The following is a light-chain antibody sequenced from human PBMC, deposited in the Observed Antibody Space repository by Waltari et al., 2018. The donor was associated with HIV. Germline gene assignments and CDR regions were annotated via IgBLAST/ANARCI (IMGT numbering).Light chain of an antibody. V-gene: IGKV1-27*01. CDR2: RAS. Sequence: DVRMTQSPSSLSASVGDRVTITCRATQDIGDSLAWYQQKPGQGPKLLIFRASTLHSGVSSRFSGSGSRTFFTLSITSLQPEDVATYVCQKYNNAPHTFGQGTKVE. CDR3: QKYNNAPHT. J-gene: IGKJ1*01. CDR1: QDIGDS.